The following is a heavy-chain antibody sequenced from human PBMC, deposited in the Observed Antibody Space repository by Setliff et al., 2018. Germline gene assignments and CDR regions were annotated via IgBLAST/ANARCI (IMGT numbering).Heavy chain of an antibody. CDR1: GGSISSYY. J-gene: IGHJ4*02. Sequence: SETLSLTCIVSGGSISSYYWSWIRQPAGKGLEWIGHIYSSGTTNYNPSLKSRVTISVDTSKNQFSLKLSSVTAADTAVYYCAREPHYGDYLLDYWGQGTLVTVSS. CDR2: IYSSGTT. D-gene: IGHD4-17*01. V-gene: IGHV4-4*07. CDR3: AREPHYGDYLLDY.